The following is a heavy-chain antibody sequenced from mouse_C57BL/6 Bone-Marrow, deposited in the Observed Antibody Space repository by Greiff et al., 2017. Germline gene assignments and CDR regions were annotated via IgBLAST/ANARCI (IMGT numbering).Heavy chain of an antibody. CDR2: ISSGGSYT. CDR3: ARQEWYFDV. V-gene: IGHV5-6*02. Sequence: VMLVESVGDLVKPGGSLKLSCAASGFTFSSYGMSWVRQTPDKRLAWVATISSGGSYTCYPDSVKGRFTISRDNAKNTLYLQMSSLKSEDTAMYYCARQEWYFDVWGTGTTVTVSS. CDR1: GFTFSSYG. J-gene: IGHJ1*03.